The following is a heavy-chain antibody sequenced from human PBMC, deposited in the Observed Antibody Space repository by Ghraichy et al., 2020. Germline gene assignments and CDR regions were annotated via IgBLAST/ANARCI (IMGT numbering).Heavy chain of an antibody. D-gene: IGHD5-18*01. CDR2: ISRDSGVL. CDR3: AKSAFSSGLSSFDY. J-gene: IGHJ4*02. Sequence: SLRLSCAASGFTFDNHPMHWVRQAPGKGLEWVSGISRDSGVLAYTDSVKGRFTISRDNAKNSLHLQMNSLRTEDTAMYYCAKSAFSSGLSSFDYWGQGDLVTVYS. CDR1: GFTFDNHP. V-gene: IGHV3-9*01.